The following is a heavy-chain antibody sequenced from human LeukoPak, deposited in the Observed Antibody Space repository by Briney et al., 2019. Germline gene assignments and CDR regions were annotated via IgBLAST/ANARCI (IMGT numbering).Heavy chain of an antibody. CDR3: ARVYSGYWGALIDI. V-gene: IGHV4-31*03. D-gene: IGHD5-12*01. CDR2: IYYSGST. J-gene: IGHJ3*02. Sequence: SETLSLTCTVSGVSISSGGYYWRWLRQHPGKGLEWIGYIYYSGSTYYNPSLKSRVTISVDTSKNQFSLKLSSVTAADTALYYCARVYSGYWGALIDIWGQGTMVTVSS. CDR1: GVSISSGGYY.